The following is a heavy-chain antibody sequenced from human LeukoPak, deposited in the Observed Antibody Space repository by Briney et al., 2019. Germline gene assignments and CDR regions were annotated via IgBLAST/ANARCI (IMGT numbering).Heavy chain of an antibody. CDR1: GYTFTGHY. V-gene: IGHV1-2*02. D-gene: IGHD3-10*01. Sequence: GASVKVSCKASGYTFTGHYMHWVRQAPGQGLEWMGWINPNIGGTNYAQKFQGRVTMTRDTSISTAYMELSRLRSDDTAVYYCARDYRDVLLWFGELSKWGQGPLVTVSS. CDR3: ARDYRDVLLWFGELSK. CDR2: INPNIGGT. J-gene: IGHJ4*02.